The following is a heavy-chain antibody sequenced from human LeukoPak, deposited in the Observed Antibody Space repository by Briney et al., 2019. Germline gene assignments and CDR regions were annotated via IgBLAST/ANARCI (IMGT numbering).Heavy chain of an antibody. V-gene: IGHV4-39*01. J-gene: IGHJ4*01. CDR2: IYYRGST. CDR1: GDSISSSYYY. D-gene: IGHD2-2*01. Sequence: SETLSLTCTVSGDSISSSYYYWAWIRQPPGKGLKWIGTIYYRGSTYYNPSLKSRVTISVDTSNNQFSLWLNSVTAADTAVYYCARQMSGFCTSTSCYSFDYWGQGILVTVSS. CDR3: ARQMSGFCTSTSCYSFDY.